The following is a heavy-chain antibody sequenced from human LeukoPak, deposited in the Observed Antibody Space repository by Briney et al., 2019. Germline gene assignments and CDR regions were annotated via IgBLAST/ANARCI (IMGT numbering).Heavy chain of an antibody. CDR1: GFTFSGYS. CDR3: ARDAAWPPQDCDF. J-gene: IGHJ4*02. D-gene: IGHD2-15*01. CDR2: ISTGGSAT. V-gene: IGHV3-48*01. Sequence: GGSLRLSCAASGFTFSGYSMNWVRQAPGKGLEWVSYISTGGSATSYADSGKGRFTISGANARNSLFLQMNSLRAEDTAVYYCARDAAWPPQDCDFWGQGTLVSVSS.